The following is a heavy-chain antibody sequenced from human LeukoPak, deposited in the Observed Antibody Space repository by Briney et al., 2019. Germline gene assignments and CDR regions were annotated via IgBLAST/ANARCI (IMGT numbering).Heavy chain of an antibody. CDR2: ISWNSGSI. D-gene: IGHD6-13*01. CDR1: GFTFDDYA. J-gene: IGHJ4*02. CDR3: AKDKGGGGGDSSSWYQLDY. Sequence: GGSLRLSCAASGFTFDDYAMHWVRQAPGKGLEWVSGISWNSGSIGYADSVKGRFTISRDNAKNSLYLQMNSLRAEDTALYYCAKDKGGGGGDSSSWYQLDYWGQGTLVTVSS. V-gene: IGHV3-9*01.